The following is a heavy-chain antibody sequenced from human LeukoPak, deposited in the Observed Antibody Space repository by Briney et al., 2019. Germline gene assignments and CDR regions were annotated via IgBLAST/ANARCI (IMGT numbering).Heavy chain of an antibody. CDR1: GYTFTAYY. CDR2: INPNSGGT. J-gene: IGHJ4*02. CDR3: ARLSVGATRGFDY. Sequence: GASVEVSCKASGYTFTAYYMHWVRQAPGQGLEWMGWINPNSGGTNYAQKFQGRVTMTRDTSISTAYMELTRLTSDDTAVYYCARLSVGATRGFDYWGQGTLVTVSS. D-gene: IGHD1-26*01. V-gene: IGHV1-2*02.